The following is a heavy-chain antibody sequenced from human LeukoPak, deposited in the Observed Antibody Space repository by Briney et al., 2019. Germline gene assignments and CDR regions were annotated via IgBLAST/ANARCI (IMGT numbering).Heavy chain of an antibody. CDR1: GGSISSDGYY. V-gene: IGHV4-31*03. J-gene: IGHJ6*02. CDR2: IYYRGST. CDR3: ARVKTGNFYYYGMDV. Sequence: SQTLSLTCTVSGGSISSDGYYWSWIRQHPGRGLEWIGYIYYRGSTYYNPSLKSRLTISLDTSKNHLSLKLTSVTATDTAVYYCARVKTGNFYYYGMDVWGQGTTVTVSS. D-gene: IGHD3-9*01.